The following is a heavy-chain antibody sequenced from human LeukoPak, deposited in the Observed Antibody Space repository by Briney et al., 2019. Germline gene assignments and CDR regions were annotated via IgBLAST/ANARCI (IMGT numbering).Heavy chain of an antibody. J-gene: IGHJ3*02. CDR3: ARDPVAGTLAFDI. D-gene: IGHD6-19*01. V-gene: IGHV1-18*01. CDR2: ISAYNGNT. Sequence: ASVKVSCKASGGTFSSYAISWVRQAPGQGLEWMGWISAYNGNTNYAQKLQGRVTMTTDTSTSTAYMELRSLRSNDTAVYYCARDPVAGTLAFDIWGQGTMVTVSS. CDR1: GGTFSSYA.